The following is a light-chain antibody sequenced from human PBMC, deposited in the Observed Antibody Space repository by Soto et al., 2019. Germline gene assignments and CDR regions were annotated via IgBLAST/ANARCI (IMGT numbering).Light chain of an antibody. CDR1: SSNIGSNN. CDR2: INN. Sequence: QSVLTQPPSASGTPGQRVTISCSGSSSNIGSNNVNWYQQLPGTAPKLLIYINNQRPSGVPDRFSGSKSGTSASLAISGLQSEDEADYCCAAWDASLNGWVFGGGTKLTVL. J-gene: IGLJ3*02. V-gene: IGLV1-44*01. CDR3: AAWDASLNGWV.